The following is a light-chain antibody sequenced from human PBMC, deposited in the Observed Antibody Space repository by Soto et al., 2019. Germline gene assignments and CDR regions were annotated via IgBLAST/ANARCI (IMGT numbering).Light chain of an antibody. CDR3: QERSDWPPELT. CDR1: QSIRSER. V-gene: IGKV3D-20*02. Sequence: EIVLTQSPDTLSLSPGERATLSCRASQSIRSERLAWYQQKPGQAPRLVIFDASNRASGMPERFSGSGSGTDFTLTIARLEPEDFAVYYCQERSDWPPELTFGGGTKVDIK. CDR2: DAS. J-gene: IGKJ4*01.